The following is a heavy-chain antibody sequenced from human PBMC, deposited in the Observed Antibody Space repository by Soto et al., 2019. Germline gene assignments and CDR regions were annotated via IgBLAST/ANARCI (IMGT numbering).Heavy chain of an antibody. D-gene: IGHD1-7*01. V-gene: IGHV3-33*01. CDR2: IWYDGSNK. Sequence: GGSLRLSCAASGFTFSSYGMHWVRQAPGKGLEWVAVIWYDGSNKYYADSVKGRFTISRDNSKNTLYLQMNSLRAEDTAVYYCARGLSRNYFGAFDIWGQGTMVTVSS. CDR3: ARGLSRNYFGAFDI. CDR1: GFTFSSYG. J-gene: IGHJ3*02.